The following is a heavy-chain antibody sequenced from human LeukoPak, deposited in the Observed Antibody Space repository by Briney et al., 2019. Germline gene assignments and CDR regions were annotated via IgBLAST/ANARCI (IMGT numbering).Heavy chain of an antibody. CDR3: ARVNRDYSSSC. CDR2: INPNSGGT. V-gene: IGHV1-2*02. CDR1: GYTFTGYY. D-gene: IGHD6-6*01. Sequence: GASVKVSCKASGYTFTGYYMHWVRQAPGQGLEWMGWINPNSGGTNYAQKFPGRVTMTRDTSTSTAYMELSRLRSDDTAVYYGARVNRDYSSSCGGQGTLATVPA. J-gene: IGHJ4*02.